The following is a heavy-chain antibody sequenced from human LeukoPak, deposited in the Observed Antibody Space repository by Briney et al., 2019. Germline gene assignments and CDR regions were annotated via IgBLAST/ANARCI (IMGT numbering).Heavy chain of an antibody. Sequence: GRSLRLSCAASGFTFSSYGMHWVRQAPGKGLEGVAVIWYDGSNKYYADSVKGRFTISRDNSKNTLYLQMNSLRAEDTAVYYCARDVSVSWFGELSPDYWGQGTLVTVSS. V-gene: IGHV3-33*01. J-gene: IGHJ4*02. CDR3: ARDVSVSWFGELSPDY. CDR2: IWYDGSNK. D-gene: IGHD3-10*01. CDR1: GFTFSSYG.